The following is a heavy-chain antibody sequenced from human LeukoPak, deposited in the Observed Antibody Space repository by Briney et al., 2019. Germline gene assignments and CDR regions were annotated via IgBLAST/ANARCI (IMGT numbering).Heavy chain of an antibody. Sequence: PGGSLRLYCAASGFTFSSYAMSWVRQVPGKGLEWVSVISGSGDNTYYADSVKGRFTISRDNSKNTLYLQMNSLRAEDTAVYYCAKDAKGPFDYWGQGTLVTVSS. CDR3: AKDAKGPFDY. CDR1: GFTFSSYA. CDR2: ISGSGDNT. J-gene: IGHJ4*02. V-gene: IGHV3-23*01.